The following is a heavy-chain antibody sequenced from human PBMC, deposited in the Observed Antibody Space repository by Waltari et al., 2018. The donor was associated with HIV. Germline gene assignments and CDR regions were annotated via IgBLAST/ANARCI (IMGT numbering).Heavy chain of an antibody. Sequence: QVQLVESGGGVVQPGRSLRLSCAASGFTFREDVRDWVAPAPGKGIELVTVIAYEWIEQFYADSVKERFTISRGNSKNTLYLQMNSRRAEDTSVYDCAIGRGGPDYWGQGTRVTVSS. V-gene: IGHV3-30*01. J-gene: IGHJ4*02. CDR1: GFTFREDV. D-gene: IGHD3-10*01. CDR2: IAYEWIEQ. CDR3: AIGRGGPDY.